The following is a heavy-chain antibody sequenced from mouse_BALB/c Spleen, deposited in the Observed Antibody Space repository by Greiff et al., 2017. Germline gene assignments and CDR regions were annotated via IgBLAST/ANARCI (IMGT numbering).Heavy chain of an antibody. Sequence: EVKLVESGGGLVQPGGSLRLSCATSGFTFTDYYMSWVRQPPGKALEWLGFIRNKANGYTTEYSASVKGRFTISRDNSQSILYLQMNTLRAEDSATNYCARGITTVHYYAMDYWGQGTSVTVSS. V-gene: IGHV7-3*02. CDR3: ARGITTVHYYAMDY. CDR1: GFTFTDYY. CDR2: IRNKANGYTT. D-gene: IGHD1-1*01. J-gene: IGHJ4*01.